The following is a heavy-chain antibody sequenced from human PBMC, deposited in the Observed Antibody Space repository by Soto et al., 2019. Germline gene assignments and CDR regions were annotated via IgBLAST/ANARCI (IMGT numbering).Heavy chain of an antibody. CDR2: ISPSGGST. D-gene: IGHD1-26*01. V-gene: IGHV1-46*01. Sequence: ASVKVSCKASGYTFSTYYMHWVRQAPGQGLEWMAIISPSGGSTTYPQKFQGRVTMTRDTPTGTVYMELSSLRSEDTAVYYCVRSAHQRENYYGLDVWGQGTTVTVSS. J-gene: IGHJ6*02. CDR3: VRSAHQRENYYGLDV. CDR1: GYTFSTYY.